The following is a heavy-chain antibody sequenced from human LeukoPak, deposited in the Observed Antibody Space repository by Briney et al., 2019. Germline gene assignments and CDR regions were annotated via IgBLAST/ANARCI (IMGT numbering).Heavy chain of an antibody. J-gene: IGHJ4*02. CDR1: GFTFSSYA. CDR2: ISGSGGST. D-gene: IGHD3-22*01. V-gene: IGHV3-23*01. CDR3: AKKYDSSGFYFDY. Sequence: GGSLRLSCAASGFTFSSYAMSWVRQAPGKGLEWVSGISGSGGSTYYADSVKGRFTISRDNSKNTLYLQMNSLRADDTAVYYCAKKYDSSGFYFDYWGQGTLVTVSP.